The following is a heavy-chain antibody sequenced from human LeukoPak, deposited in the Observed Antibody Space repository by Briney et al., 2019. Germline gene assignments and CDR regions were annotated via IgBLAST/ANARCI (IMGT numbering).Heavy chain of an antibody. V-gene: IGHV4-39*01. CDR3: ARLGWLYGSGSMNLFDP. J-gene: IGHJ5*02. Sequence: SETLSLTCTVDSLSTNGYYWGWVRQPPGEGLEWVGSIHYTGNPYYNPSPESRVTLSVDKSKKQFSLKLSSVPAAEPAVYYCARLGWLYGSGSMNLFDPWGQGTLVTVST. CDR2: IHYTGNP. CDR1: SLSTNGYY. D-gene: IGHD3-10*01.